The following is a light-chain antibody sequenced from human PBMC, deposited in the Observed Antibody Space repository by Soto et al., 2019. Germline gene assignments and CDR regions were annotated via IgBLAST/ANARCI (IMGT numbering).Light chain of an antibody. V-gene: IGKV1-5*01. CDR1: QSFGSW. CDR3: QQYNSYPIT. CDR2: DAS. Sequence: DIQMTQSPSSLSASVGYRVPLTWRASQSFGSWLAWHQQKPGKAPKLLIYDASSLESGVPSRFSGSGSGTEFTLTISSLQPDDFATYYCQQYNSYPITFGQGTKVDIK. J-gene: IGKJ1*01.